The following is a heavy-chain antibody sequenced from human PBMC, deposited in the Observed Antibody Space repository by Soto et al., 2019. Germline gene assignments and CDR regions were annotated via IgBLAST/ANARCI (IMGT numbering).Heavy chain of an antibody. V-gene: IGHV1-46*01. CDR3: ARTDPGWASYCGGDCYSKGAFDI. Sequence: ASVKVSCKASGYTFTSYYMHWVRQAPGQGLEWMGIINPSGGSTSYAQKFQGRVTMTRDTSTSTVYMELSSLRSEDTAVYYCARTDPGWASYCGGDCYSKGAFDIWGQGTTVTVSS. CDR2: INPSGGST. J-gene: IGHJ3*02. CDR1: GYTFTSYY. D-gene: IGHD2-21*02.